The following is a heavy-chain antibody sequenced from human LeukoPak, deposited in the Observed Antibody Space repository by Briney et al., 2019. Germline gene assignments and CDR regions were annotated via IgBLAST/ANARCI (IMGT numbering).Heavy chain of an antibody. Sequence: SETLSLTCSVSGGSVTSGTYHWGWIRQPPGKGLEWIGSVYFDGGTHYNPSLQSRVTISVDTSKNQFSLRLSSVTAADTAHYYCARDHYYDGRGRFDPWGQGTLVTVSS. V-gene: IGHV4-39*07. J-gene: IGHJ5*02. CDR2: VYFDGGT. CDR3: ARDHYYDGRGRFDP. D-gene: IGHD3-16*01. CDR1: GGSVTSGTYH.